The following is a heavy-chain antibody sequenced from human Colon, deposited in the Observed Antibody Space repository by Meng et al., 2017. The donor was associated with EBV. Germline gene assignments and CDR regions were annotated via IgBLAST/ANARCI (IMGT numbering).Heavy chain of an antibody. CDR2: RYHGGGI. CDR3: ARTGVGLAFDY. Sequence: VGRRPGKGLEWMGERYHGGGINYKPSLRGRTTMSVDVSKKQFSLNLRSVTAADTAVYYCARTGVGLAFDYWGLGTLVTVSS. J-gene: IGHJ4*02. V-gene: IGHV4-4*02. D-gene: IGHD2-8*01.